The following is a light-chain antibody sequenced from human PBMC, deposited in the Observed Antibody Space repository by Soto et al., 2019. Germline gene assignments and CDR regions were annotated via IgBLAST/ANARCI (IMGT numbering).Light chain of an antibody. CDR2: EAS. CDR3: QQANSFPLT. Sequence: DIQLTQSPSTLSASVGDRVTITCRASQNVNIWLTWYQQRPGKAPKLLIYEASNLESGVSSRFSGSGSGTDFTLTISSLQPEDFATYYCQQANSFPLTFGGGTKVDIK. CDR1: QNVNIW. V-gene: IGKV1-5*03. J-gene: IGKJ4*01.